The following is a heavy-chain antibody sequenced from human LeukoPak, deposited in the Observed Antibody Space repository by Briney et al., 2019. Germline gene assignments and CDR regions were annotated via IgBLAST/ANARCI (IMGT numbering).Heavy chain of an antibody. Sequence: PSETLSLTCTVSGGSISSYYWSWIRQPPGKGLEWLGYIYYSGSTNYNPSLKSRVTISVDTSKNHFSLKLSSVTAADTAVYYCARASWLPQSRNYYYMDVWGKGTTVTISS. D-gene: IGHD5-12*01. CDR3: ARASWLPQSRNYYYMDV. V-gene: IGHV4-59*01. CDR1: GGSISSYY. CDR2: IYYSGST. J-gene: IGHJ6*03.